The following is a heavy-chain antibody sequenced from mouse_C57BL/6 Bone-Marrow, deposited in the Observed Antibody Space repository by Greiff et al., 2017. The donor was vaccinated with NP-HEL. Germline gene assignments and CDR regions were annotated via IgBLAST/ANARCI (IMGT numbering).Heavy chain of an antibody. CDR3: AREGGAFYYGSSYRAMDD. D-gene: IGHD1-1*01. J-gene: IGHJ4*01. CDR1: GYTFTSYW. Sequence: QVQLQQPGAELVKPGASVKLSCKASGYTFTSYWMHWVKQRPGQGLEWIGMIHPNSGSTNYNEKFKSKATLTVDKSSSTAYMQLSSLTSEDSAVYCWAREGGAFYYGSSYRAMDDWGQGTSVTVSS. V-gene: IGHV1-64*01. CDR2: IHPNSGST.